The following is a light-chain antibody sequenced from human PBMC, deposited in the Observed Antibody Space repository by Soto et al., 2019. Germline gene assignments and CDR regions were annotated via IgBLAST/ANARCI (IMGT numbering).Light chain of an antibody. Sequence: IQMTQSPSSLAASVGDRITITCRASQTISTYVNWYRQKSGAAPELLLYDASTLQRGVPSRFSGGASGTDFTLTISSLQLEDFATYYCQHTYHTPLTFVQGTKVEIK. V-gene: IGKV1-39*01. CDR3: QHTYHTPLT. CDR1: QTISTY. CDR2: DAS. J-gene: IGKJ1*01.